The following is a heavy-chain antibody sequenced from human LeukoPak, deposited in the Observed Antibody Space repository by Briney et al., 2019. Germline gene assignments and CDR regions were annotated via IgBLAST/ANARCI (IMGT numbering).Heavy chain of an antibody. J-gene: IGHJ5*02. CDR3: ASQDYDILTGYRNWFDP. V-gene: IGHV1-2*02. D-gene: IGHD3-9*01. CDR1: GYTFTGYC. CDR2: INPNSGGT. Sequence: ASVKVSCKASGYTFTGYCMHWVRQAPGQGLEWMGWINPNSGGTNYAQKFQGRVTMTRDTSISTAYMELSRLRSDDTAVYYCASQDYDILTGYRNWFDPWGQGTLVTVSS.